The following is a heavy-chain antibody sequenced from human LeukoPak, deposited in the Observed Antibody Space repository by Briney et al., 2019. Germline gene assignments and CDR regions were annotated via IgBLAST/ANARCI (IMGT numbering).Heavy chain of an antibody. V-gene: IGHV3-30-3*01. CDR2: ISYDGSNK. Sequence: GGSLRLSFAASGFTFSSYAMHWVRQAPGKGLEWVAVISYDGSNKYYADSVKGRFTISRDNSKNTLYLQMNSLRAEDTAVYYCAREREGDAFDIWGQGTMVTVSS. CDR3: AREREGDAFDI. CDR1: GFTFSSYA. J-gene: IGHJ3*02. D-gene: IGHD5-24*01.